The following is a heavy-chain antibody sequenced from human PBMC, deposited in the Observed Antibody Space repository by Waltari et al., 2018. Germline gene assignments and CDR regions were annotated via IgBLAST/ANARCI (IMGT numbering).Heavy chain of an antibody. D-gene: IGHD6-19*01. CDR2: SNPYNGGT. J-gene: IGHJ4*02. CDR1: GYTFSGSY. V-gene: IGHV1-2*02. CDR3: ARGGYNSGRWN. Sequence: QVQLVQSGAEVKKPGASVKISCRASGYTFSGSYMHGVRQAPGQGLEWMGWSNPYNGGTNYAQKFQGRVTMTIDTSISTAYMQLSRLRYDDTAMYYCARGGYNSGRWNWGQGTLVTVSS.